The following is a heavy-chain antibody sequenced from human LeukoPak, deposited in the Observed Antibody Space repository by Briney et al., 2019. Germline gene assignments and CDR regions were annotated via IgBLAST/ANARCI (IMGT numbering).Heavy chain of an antibody. CDR3: ARNPMEEYFDS. J-gene: IGHJ4*02. D-gene: IGHD3-3*01. CDR2: VFYSGST. V-gene: IGHV4-59*01. CDR1: SGSIINYY. Sequence: PSETLSLTCTVSSGSIINYYWSWIRQPPGKGLEWIVYVFYSGSTNYNPSLKSRVNISVDTSKNQFPLNLNSVTAADTAVYYCARNPMEEYFDSWGQGILVTVSS.